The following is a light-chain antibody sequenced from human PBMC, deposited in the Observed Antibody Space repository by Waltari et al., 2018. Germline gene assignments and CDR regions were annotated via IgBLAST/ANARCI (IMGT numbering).Light chain of an antibody. V-gene: IGLV3-21*02. CDR3: ASWDDSLRGV. CDR1: NIESES. CDR2: DDS. Sequence: SIMLSQPPSMSVAPGQTARITCGGNNIESESVHWYQQKPGQAPLVVLYDDSARPSGIPRRFSGSKSGTSASLAISGLRSEDEADYYCASWDDSLRGVFGTGTKVTVL. J-gene: IGLJ1*01.